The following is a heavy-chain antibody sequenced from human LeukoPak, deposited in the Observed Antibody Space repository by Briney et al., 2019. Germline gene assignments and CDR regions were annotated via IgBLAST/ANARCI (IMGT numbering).Heavy chain of an antibody. J-gene: IGHJ6*02. D-gene: IGHD2-2*02. Sequence: SVKVSFKASGFTFTSSAVQWVRQARGQRLEWIGWIVVGSGNTNYAQKFQERVTITRDMSTSTAYMELSSLRSEDTAVYYCAAMPAAIYYYYGMDVWGQGTTVTVSS. CDR1: GFTFTSSA. CDR2: IVVGSGNT. CDR3: AAMPAAIYYYYGMDV. V-gene: IGHV1-58*01.